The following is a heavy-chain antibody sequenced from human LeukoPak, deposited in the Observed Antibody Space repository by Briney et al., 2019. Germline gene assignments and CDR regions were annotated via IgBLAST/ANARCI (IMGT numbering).Heavy chain of an antibody. V-gene: IGHV6-1*01. CDR3: ARGDCSGTSCCLDY. J-gene: IGHJ4*02. CDR1: GDTVSSNIDS. D-gene: IGHD2-2*01. CDR2: TYYRSKWYN. Sequence: SQTLSLTSAISGDTVSSNIDSWNWIRQSPSRGLEWLGRTYYRSKWYNDYAVSVKSRITINPDTSKNQFSLQLNSVTPEDTAVYYCARGDCSGTSCCLDYWGQGTLVTVSS.